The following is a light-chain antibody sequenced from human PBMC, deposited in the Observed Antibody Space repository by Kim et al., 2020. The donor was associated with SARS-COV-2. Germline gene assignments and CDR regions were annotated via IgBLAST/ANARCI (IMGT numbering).Light chain of an antibody. Sequence: QPVLTQSPSASASLGASVKLTCTLSSGHSSYAIAWHQQQPEKGPRYLMKLNSDGSHSKGDGIPDRFSGSGSGAERYLTISSLQSEDEADYYCQTWGTGMVFGGGTQLTVL. J-gene: IGLJ3*02. CDR2: LNSDGSH. CDR3: QTWGTGMV. CDR1: SGHSSYA. V-gene: IGLV4-69*01.